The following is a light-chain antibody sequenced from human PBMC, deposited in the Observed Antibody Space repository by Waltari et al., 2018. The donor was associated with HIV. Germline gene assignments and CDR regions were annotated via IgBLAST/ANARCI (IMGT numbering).Light chain of an antibody. V-gene: IGKV3-20*01. J-gene: IGKJ1*01. CDR2: GAT. CDR1: EAIKRTY. CDR3: HQYGSSFWT. Sequence: EIVLTQSPGTLSSSPGDRATLSCVTSEAIKRTYLSWYQQKDSQAPRLLIYGATNRAPGIPDRFSGSGSGTEFNLTINGLETEDFVVYYCHQYGSSFWTFGQGTKVEVK.